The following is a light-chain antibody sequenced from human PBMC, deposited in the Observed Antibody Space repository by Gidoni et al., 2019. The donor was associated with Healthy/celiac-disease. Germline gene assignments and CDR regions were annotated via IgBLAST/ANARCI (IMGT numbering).Light chain of an antibody. CDR1: QSISSY. CDR2: AAS. J-gene: IGKJ1*01. CDR3: QQSYSTPVT. V-gene: IGKV1-39*01. Sequence: IQMTPSPSSRSASVGDRVTITCRASQSISSYLNWYQQKPGKAPKLLIYAASSLQSGVPSRFSGSGSGTDFTLTISSLQPEDFATYYCQQSYSTPVTFGQGTKVEIK.